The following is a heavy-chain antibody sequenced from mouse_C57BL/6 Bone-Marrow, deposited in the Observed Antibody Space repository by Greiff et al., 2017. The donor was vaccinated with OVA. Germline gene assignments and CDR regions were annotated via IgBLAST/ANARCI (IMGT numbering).Heavy chain of an antibody. CDR2: IWSGGST. J-gene: IGHJ4*01. D-gene: IGHD4-1*01. CDR1: GFSLTSYG. Sequence: QVQLQQSGPGLVQPSQTLSITCTVSGFSLTSYGVHWVRQSPGKGLEWLGVIWSGGSTDYNAAFISSLSISKDNSKSQVFFKMNSLQADDTAIYYCASNWDVSPYYAMDYWGQGTSVTVSS. V-gene: IGHV2-2*01. CDR3: ASNWDVSPYYAMDY.